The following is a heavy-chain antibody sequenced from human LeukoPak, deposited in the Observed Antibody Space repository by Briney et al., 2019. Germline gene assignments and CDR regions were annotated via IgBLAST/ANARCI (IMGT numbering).Heavy chain of an antibody. J-gene: IGHJ3*02. CDR2: IYSGGST. CDR1: GFTVSSNY. V-gene: IGHV3-53*01. D-gene: IGHD3-10*01. CDR3: ARSPLWFGEEGDAFDI. Sequence: GGSLRLSCAASGFTVSSNYMSWVRQAPGKGLEWVSVIYSGGSTYYADSVKGRFTISRDNSKNTLYPQMNSLRAEDTAVYYCARSPLWFGEEGDAFDIWGQGTMVTVSS.